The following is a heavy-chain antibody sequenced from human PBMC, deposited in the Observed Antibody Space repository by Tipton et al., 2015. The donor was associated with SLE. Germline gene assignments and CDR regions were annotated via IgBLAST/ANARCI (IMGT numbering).Heavy chain of an antibody. CDR1: GGSFSGYY. D-gene: IGHD4-11*01. CDR2: INHSGST. Sequence: GLVKPSETLSLTCAVYGGSFSGYYWSWIRQPPGKGLEWIGEINHSGSTNYNPSLKSRVTISVDTSKNQFSLKLSSVTAADTAVYYCARDHYYSTAFDIWGQGTMVTVSS. CDR3: ARDHYYSTAFDI. V-gene: IGHV4-34*01. J-gene: IGHJ3*02.